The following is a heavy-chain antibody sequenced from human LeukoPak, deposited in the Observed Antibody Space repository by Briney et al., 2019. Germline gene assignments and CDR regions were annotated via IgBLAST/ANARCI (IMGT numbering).Heavy chain of an antibody. CDR1: GYTFTSYD. J-gene: IGHJ4*02. CDR2: MSPNSGDT. D-gene: IGHD7-27*01. CDR3: ARGPPNWGFDF. V-gene: IGHV1-8*01. Sequence: GASVKVSCKASGYTFTSYDINWVRHATRQGLEWMGWMSPNSGDTGYAQKFQGRVTMTRDTSISTAFMELTSLRSEDTAVYYCARGPPNWGFDFWGQGALVTVSS.